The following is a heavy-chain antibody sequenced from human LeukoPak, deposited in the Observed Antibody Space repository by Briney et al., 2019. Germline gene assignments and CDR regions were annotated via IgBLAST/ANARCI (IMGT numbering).Heavy chain of an antibody. D-gene: IGHD3-10*01. CDR2: IYYSGST. J-gene: IGHJ4*02. Sequence: SETLSLTCTVSGGSISSYYWGWIRQPPGKGLEWIGSIYYSGSTYYNPSLKSRVTISVDTSKNQFSLKLSSVTAADTAVYYCARSMGREFDYWGQGTLVTVSS. CDR3: ARSMGREFDY. V-gene: IGHV4-39*01. CDR1: GGSISSYY.